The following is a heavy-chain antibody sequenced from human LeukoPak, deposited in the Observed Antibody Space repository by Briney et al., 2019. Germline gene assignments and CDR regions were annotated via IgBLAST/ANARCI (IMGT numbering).Heavy chain of an antibody. Sequence: SQTLSLTCAISGDSVSSNSAAWNWLRQSPSRGLEWLGRTYYYYKWHNDYAESVKSLITVNPDTSKNQFSLHLSSVTPEDTAVYYCARGRRSYYGMDVWGQGTTVTVSS. CDR2: TYYYYKWHN. J-gene: IGHJ6*02. CDR1: GDSVSSNSAA. CDR3: ARGRRSYYGMDV. V-gene: IGHV6-1*01.